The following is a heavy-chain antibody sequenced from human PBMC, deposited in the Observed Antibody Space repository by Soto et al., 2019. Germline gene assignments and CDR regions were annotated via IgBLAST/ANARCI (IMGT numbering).Heavy chain of an antibody. V-gene: IGHV1-18*04. J-gene: IGHJ6*02. CDR3: ARALSEPGLPYYYYGMDV. Sequence: ASVKVSCKASGYTFTSYGISWVRQAPGQGLEWMGWISAYNGNTDYAQKLQGRVTMTTDTSTSTAYMELSSLRSEDTAVYYCARALSEPGLPYYYYGMDVWGQGTTVTVSS. D-gene: IGHD5-12*01. CDR2: ISAYNGNT. CDR1: GYTFTSYG.